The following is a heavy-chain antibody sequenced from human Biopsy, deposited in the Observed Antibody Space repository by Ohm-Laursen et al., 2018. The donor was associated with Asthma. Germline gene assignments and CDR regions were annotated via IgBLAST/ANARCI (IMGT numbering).Heavy chain of an antibody. Sequence: SVKVSCKASGYNFISFAIHWVRQAPGRRLEWMGWANTGNGDTKYSQKLQGRLTITRDTSASTAYMELRSLRSEDTATYYCARTYYDFLTGQVKDVFGVWGQGTMVTVSS. V-gene: IGHV1-3*04. D-gene: IGHD3-9*01. CDR1: GYNFISFA. CDR2: ANTGNGDT. CDR3: ARTYYDFLTGQVKDVFGV. J-gene: IGHJ3*01.